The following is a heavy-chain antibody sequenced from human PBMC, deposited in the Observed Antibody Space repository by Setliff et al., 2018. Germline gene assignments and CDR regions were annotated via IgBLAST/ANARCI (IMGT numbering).Heavy chain of an antibody. Sequence: ASVKVSCKVSGYTLTELSMHWVRQAPGKGLEWMGGFDPEDGETIYAQKFQGRVTMTEDTSTDTAYMELSSLRSGDTAVYYCARGTKSITAAGHFDYWGQGTLVTAPQ. V-gene: IGHV1-24*01. CDR1: GYTLTELS. D-gene: IGHD6-13*01. J-gene: IGHJ4*02. CDR2: FDPEDGET. CDR3: ARGTKSITAAGHFDY.